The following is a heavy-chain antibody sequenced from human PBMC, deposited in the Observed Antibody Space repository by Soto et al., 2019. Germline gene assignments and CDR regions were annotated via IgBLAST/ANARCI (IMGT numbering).Heavy chain of an antibody. CDR2: NYPGDSDT. D-gene: IGHD2-15*01. CDR1: GYSFTSYW. Sequence: GESLKISCKGSGYSFTSYWIGWVRQMPGKGLEWMGINYPGDSDTRYSPSFQGQVTISADKSISTAYLQWSSLKASDTAMYYCALRGGYCSGGSCYHGAFDIWGQGTMVTVS. V-gene: IGHV5-51*01. J-gene: IGHJ3*02. CDR3: ALRGGYCSGGSCYHGAFDI.